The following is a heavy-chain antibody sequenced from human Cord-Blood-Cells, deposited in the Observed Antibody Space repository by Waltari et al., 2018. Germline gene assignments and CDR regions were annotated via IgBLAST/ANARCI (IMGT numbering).Heavy chain of an antibody. CDR2: TNHSGST. J-gene: IGHJ4*02. D-gene: IGHD3-22*01. CDR1: GGSFSGYY. CDR3: ASYYYYDSSGYYFDY. Sequence: QVQLQQWGAGLLKPSETLSLTCAVYGGSFSGYYWSRIRQPPGKGLEWIGETNHSGSTNYNPSLKSRVTISVDTSKNQFSLKLSSVTAADTAVYYCASYYYYDSSGYYFDYWGQGTLVTVSS. V-gene: IGHV4-34*01.